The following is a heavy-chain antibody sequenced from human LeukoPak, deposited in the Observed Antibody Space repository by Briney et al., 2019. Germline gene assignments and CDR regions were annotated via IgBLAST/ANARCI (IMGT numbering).Heavy chain of an antibody. CDR3: ARVGVEGYSSSWFDY. CDR2: FDPEDGET. D-gene: IGHD6-13*01. J-gene: IGHJ4*02. V-gene: IGHV1-24*01. Sequence: ASVKVSCKVSGYTLTELSMHWVRQAPGKGLEWMGGFDPEDGETIYAQKFQGRVTMTEDTSTDTAYMELSGLRSEDTAVYYCARVGVEGYSSSWFDYWGQGTLVTVSS. CDR1: GYTLTELS.